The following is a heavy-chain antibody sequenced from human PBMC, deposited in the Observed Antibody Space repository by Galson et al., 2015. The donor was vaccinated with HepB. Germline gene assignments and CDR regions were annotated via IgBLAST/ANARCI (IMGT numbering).Heavy chain of an antibody. V-gene: IGHV3-23*01. J-gene: IGHJ4*02. CDR2: ISGSGGST. CDR1: GFTFSSYA. CDR3: AKGPYDRSGYYPSPFDY. D-gene: IGHD3-22*01. Sequence: SLRLSCAASGFTFSSYAMSWVRQAPGKGLEWVSAISGSGGSTYYADFVKGRFTISRDNSKNTLYLQMNSLRAEDTALYYCAKGPYDRSGYYPSPFDYWGQGTLVTVSS.